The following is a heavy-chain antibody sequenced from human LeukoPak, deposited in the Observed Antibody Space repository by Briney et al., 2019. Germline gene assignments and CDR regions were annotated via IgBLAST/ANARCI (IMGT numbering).Heavy chain of an antibody. D-gene: IGHD3-10*01. V-gene: IGHV4-4*07. CDR1: GVSITSYY. Sequence: PSETLSLTCTVSGVSITSYYWSWIRQPAGKGLEWIGRIYTSGSTNYNPSLKSRATMSADTSKNQFSLKLSSVTAADTAVYYCARAVGSGSFQTYYYYMDVWGKGTTVTISS. CDR3: ARAVGSGSFQTYYYYMDV. CDR2: IYTSGST. J-gene: IGHJ6*03.